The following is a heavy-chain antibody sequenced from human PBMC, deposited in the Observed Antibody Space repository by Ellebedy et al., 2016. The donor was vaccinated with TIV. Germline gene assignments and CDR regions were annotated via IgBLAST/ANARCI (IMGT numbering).Heavy chain of an antibody. CDR1: GFTFSDYY. D-gene: IGHD6-19*01. Sequence: GGSLRLXXAASGFTFSDYYMSWVRQAPGKGLEWVANIKQDGSEKYYVDSVKGRFTISRDNAKNSLYLQMNSLRAEDTAVYYCAREGPQYNWFDPWGQGTLVTVSS. V-gene: IGHV3-7*01. J-gene: IGHJ5*02. CDR2: IKQDGSEK. CDR3: AREGPQYNWFDP.